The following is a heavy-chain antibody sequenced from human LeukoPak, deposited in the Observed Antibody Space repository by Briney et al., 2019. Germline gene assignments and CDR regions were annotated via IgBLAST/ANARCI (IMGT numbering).Heavy chain of an antibody. CDR1: GFTISSYG. CDR2: IWYDGSNK. CDR3: ARDGIAVAGDKFDY. Sequence: GGSLRLSCAASGFTISSYGMHWVRQAPGKGLEWVAVIWYDGSNKYYADSVKGRFTISRDNSKNTLYLQMNSLRAEDTAVYYCARDGIAVAGDKFDYWGQGTLVTVSS. D-gene: IGHD6-19*01. V-gene: IGHV3-33*01. J-gene: IGHJ4*02.